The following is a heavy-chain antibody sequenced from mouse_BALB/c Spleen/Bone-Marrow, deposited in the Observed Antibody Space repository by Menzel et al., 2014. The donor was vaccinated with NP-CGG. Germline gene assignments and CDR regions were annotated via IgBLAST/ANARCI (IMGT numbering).Heavy chain of an antibody. J-gene: IGHJ4*01. D-gene: IGHD2-12*01. CDR1: GYTFTSYY. Sequence: QVQLQQSGAELVKPGASVKLSCKASGYTFTSYYMCWVKQRPGQGLEWIGEINPSNGGTNFNEEFKSKATLTVDKSSSTAYMSLSSLTSEDSAVYYCTRSRRAMEHGGKGTSVTVPS. V-gene: IGHV1S81*02. CDR3: TRSRRAMEH. CDR2: INPSNGGT.